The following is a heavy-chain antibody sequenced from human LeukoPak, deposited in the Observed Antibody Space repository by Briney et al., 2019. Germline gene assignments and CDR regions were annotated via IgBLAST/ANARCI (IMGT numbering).Heavy chain of an antibody. J-gene: IGHJ6*02. V-gene: IGHV1-69*04. CDR2: IIPILGIA. CDR3: AREVCIAAAGMDV. Sequence: SVKVSCKASGGTFSSYAISWVRQAPGQGLEWMGRIIPILGIANYAQKFQGRVTITADKSTSTAYMELSSLRSEDTAVYYCAREVCIAAAGMDVWGQGTTVTVSS. D-gene: IGHD6-13*01. CDR1: GGTFSSYA.